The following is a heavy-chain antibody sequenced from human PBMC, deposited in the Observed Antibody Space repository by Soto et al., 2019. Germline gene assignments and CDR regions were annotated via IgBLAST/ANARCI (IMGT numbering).Heavy chain of an antibody. CDR1: GFTFSNAW. Sequence: PGGSLRLSCAASGFTFSNAWMSWVRQAPGKGLEWVGRIKSKTDGGTTDYAAPVKGRFTISRDDSKNTLYLQMNSLKTEDTAVYYCTTDLGVYCSSTSCYVPLFDFRYYYYMDVWGKGTTVTVSS. CDR3: TTDLGVYCSSTSCYVPLFDFRYYYYMDV. V-gene: IGHV3-15*01. D-gene: IGHD2-2*01. CDR2: IKSKTDGGTT. J-gene: IGHJ6*03.